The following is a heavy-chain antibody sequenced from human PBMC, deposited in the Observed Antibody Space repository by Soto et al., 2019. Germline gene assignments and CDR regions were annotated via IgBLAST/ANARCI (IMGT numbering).Heavy chain of an antibody. V-gene: IGHV1-2*02. Sequence: ASVKVSCKASGYTFTGYYMHWVRQAPGQGLEWMGWINPNSGGTNYAQKFQGRATMTRDTSISTAYMELSRLRSDDTAVYYCARVGGYAKTELSFDYWGQGTLVTVSS. CDR2: INPNSGGT. J-gene: IGHJ4*02. CDR1: GYTFTGYY. D-gene: IGHD5-12*01. CDR3: ARVGGYAKTELSFDY.